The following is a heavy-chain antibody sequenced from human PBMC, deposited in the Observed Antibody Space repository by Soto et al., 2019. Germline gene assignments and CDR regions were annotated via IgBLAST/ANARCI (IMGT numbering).Heavy chain of an antibody. D-gene: IGHD6-6*01. CDR1: GYTHTELS. J-gene: IGHJ4*02. Sequence: ASVKVSCKVSGYTHTELSMHWVRQAPGKGLEWMGGFDPEDGETIYAQKFQGRVTMTEDTSTDTAYMELSSLRSEDTAVYYCATEGPYSSSELLWGQGTLVTVSS. CDR3: ATEGPYSSSELL. CDR2: FDPEDGET. V-gene: IGHV1-24*01.